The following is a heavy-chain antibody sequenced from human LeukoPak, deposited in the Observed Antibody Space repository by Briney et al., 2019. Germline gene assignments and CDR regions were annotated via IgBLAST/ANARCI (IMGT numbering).Heavy chain of an antibody. Sequence: GGSLTLSCAASGFTFSNAWMSWVRHAPGKGLEWVGRIKSKTDGGTTDYAAPVKGRFTISRDDSKNTLYLQMNSLKTEDTAVYYCTTDISGYYYGSGSYVVDYWGQGTLVTVSS. CDR3: TTDISGYYYGSGSYVVDY. J-gene: IGHJ4*02. CDR2: IKSKTDGGTT. CDR1: GFTFSNAW. D-gene: IGHD3-10*01. V-gene: IGHV3-15*01.